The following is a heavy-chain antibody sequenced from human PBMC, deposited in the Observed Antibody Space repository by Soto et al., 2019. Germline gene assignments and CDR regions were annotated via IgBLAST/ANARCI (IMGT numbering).Heavy chain of an antibody. D-gene: IGHD5-12*01. CDR1: GFTFSSYV. J-gene: IGHJ4*02. Sequence: VRLLESEGGLIQPGGSLRLSCAASGFTFSSYVMSWVRQAPGTGLEWVSGISGSGTNTYYADSVKGRFTISRDNSKNTLYLQMTSLRAEDTAEYYCAKDNSPYSGYNSFDYWGEGTLVTVSS. V-gene: IGHV3-23*01. CDR3: AKDNSPYSGYNSFDY. CDR2: ISGSGTNT.